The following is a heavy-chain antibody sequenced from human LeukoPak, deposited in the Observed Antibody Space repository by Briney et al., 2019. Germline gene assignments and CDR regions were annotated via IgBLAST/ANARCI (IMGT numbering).Heavy chain of an antibody. V-gene: IGHV4-34*01. Sequence: PSETLSLTCAVYGGSFSDYYWSWIRQPPGKGLEWIAEINHSGSSKYNPSLKSRVTISVDTSKNQFSLKLTSVTAADTAVYYCAAVPESYYTLYYFNYWGQGTLVTVSS. CDR1: GGSFSDYY. CDR3: AAVPESYYTLYYFNY. D-gene: IGHD3-10*01. J-gene: IGHJ4*02. CDR2: INHSGSS.